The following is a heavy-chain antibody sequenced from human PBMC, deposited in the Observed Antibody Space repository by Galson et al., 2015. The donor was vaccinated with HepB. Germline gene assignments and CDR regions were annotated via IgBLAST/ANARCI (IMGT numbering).Heavy chain of an antibody. CDR2: ISSEGRAN. Sequence: SLKLSCAASGFSFSSHGMHWVRKAPGQGLELVAVISSEGRANNYADSVKGRFTISTDNSKNTFYLQMNSLRTEDTAVYYCAREPSWVKSYFDYWGRGTLVTVSS. V-gene: IGHV3-30*03. CDR1: GFSFSSHG. CDR3: AREPSWVKSYFDY. D-gene: IGHD3-16*01. J-gene: IGHJ2*01.